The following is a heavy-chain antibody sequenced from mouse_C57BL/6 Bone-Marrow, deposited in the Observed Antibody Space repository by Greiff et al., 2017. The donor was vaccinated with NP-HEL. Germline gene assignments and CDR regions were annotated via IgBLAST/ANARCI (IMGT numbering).Heavy chain of an antibody. Sequence: VQLQQSGPELVKPGASVKISCKASGYTFTDYYMNWVKQSHGKSLEWIGDINPNNGGTSYNQKFKGKATLTVDKSSSTAYMELRSLTSEDSAVYYCARKGNYYGPDYWGQGTTLTVSS. CDR3: ARKGNYYGPDY. D-gene: IGHD1-1*01. CDR2: INPNNGGT. J-gene: IGHJ2*01. CDR1: GYTFTDYY. V-gene: IGHV1-26*01.